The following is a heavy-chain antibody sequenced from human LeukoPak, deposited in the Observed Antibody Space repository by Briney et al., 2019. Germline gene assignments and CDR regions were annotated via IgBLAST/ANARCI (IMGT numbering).Heavy chain of an antibody. Sequence: ASVTVSCKSSGYTFTSYYLHWVRQAPGQGLAWMGLVNPSGGSTTYAQKFQGRVTMTRDTSTSTVNMDLSSLRCEDTAVYYCARAACDEEWSGYFDYWGQGTLVTVSS. CDR3: ARAACDEEWSGYFDY. J-gene: IGHJ4*02. V-gene: IGHV1-46*01. CDR2: VNPSGGST. CDR1: GYTFTSYY. D-gene: IGHD3-3*01.